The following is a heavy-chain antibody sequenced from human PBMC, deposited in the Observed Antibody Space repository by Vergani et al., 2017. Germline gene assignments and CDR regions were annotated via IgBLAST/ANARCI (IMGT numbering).Heavy chain of an antibody. CDR1: GFTSSSYG. D-gene: IGHD2-15*01. V-gene: IGHV3-30*18. CDR2: ISYDGSNK. Sequence: VQLVESGGGLVKPGGSLRLSCAASGFTSSSYGMHWVRQAPGKGLEWVAVISYDGSNKYYADSVKGRFTISRDTSKNTLYLQMNSLRAEDTAVYYCAKEVTYCSGGSCYSGLPRKKYGMDVWGQGP. J-gene: IGHJ6*02. CDR3: AKEVTYCSGGSCYSGLPRKKYGMDV.